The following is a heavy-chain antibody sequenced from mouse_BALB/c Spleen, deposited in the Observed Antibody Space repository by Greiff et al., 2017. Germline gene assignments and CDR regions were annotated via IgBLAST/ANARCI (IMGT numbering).Heavy chain of an antibody. V-gene: IGHV1-55*01. CDR3: ARSEGYYDYELAY. Sequence: QVQLQQPGAELVKPGTSVKLSCKASGYNFTSYWINWVKLRPGQGLEWIGDIYPGSGSTNYNEKFKSKATLTVDTSSSTAYMQLSSLASEDSALYYCARSEGYYDYELAYWGQGTLVTVSA. CDR1: GYNFTSYW. J-gene: IGHJ3*01. D-gene: IGHD2-4*01. CDR2: IYPGSGST.